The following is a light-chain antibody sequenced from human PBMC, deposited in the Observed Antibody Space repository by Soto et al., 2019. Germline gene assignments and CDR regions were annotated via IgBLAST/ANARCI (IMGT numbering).Light chain of an antibody. CDR1: QSVSSY. CDR2: GAS. J-gene: IGKJ5*01. V-gene: IGKV3-20*01. Sequence: EIVLTQFPATLSLSPVDVATLSCRASQSVSSYLAWYQQKRGQAPRLLIYGASSRATGIPDRFSGSGSGTDFTLTISRLEPEDFAVYYCQQYGSSPVTCGQGTRLEI. CDR3: QQYGSSPVT.